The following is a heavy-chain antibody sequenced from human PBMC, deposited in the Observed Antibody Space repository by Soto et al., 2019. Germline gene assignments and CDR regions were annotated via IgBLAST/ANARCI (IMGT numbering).Heavy chain of an antibody. D-gene: IGHD2-21*02. V-gene: IGHV1-8*01. CDR1: GYTFTSYD. J-gene: IGHJ4*02. CDR2: MNPNSGNT. CDR3: ARFGGRGYCGGDRHHDY. Sequence: ASVKVSCKASGYTFTSYDINWVRQATGQGLEWMGWMNPNSGNTGYAQKFQGRVTMTRNTSISTAYMELSSLRSEDTAVYYCARFGGRGYCGGDRHHDYWGQGTLVTVSS.